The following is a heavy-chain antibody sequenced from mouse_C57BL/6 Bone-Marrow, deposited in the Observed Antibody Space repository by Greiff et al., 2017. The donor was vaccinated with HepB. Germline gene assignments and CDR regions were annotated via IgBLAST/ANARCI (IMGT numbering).Heavy chain of an antibody. Sequence: QVQLQQSGPELVKPGASVKLSCKASGYTFTSYDINWVKQRPGQGLEWIGWIYPRDGSTKYNEKFKGKATLTVDTSSSTAYMELHSLASEDSAVYFCAREGDYDDYAMDYWGQGTSVTVSS. CDR3: AREGDYDDYAMDY. D-gene: IGHD2-4*01. CDR2: IYPRDGST. CDR1: GYTFTSYD. V-gene: IGHV1-85*01. J-gene: IGHJ4*01.